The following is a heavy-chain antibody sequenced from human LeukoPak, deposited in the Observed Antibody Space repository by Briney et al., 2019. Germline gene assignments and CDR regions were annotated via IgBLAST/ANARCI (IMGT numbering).Heavy chain of an antibody. CDR1: GGSISSYY. CDR3: ARLGGYGYFDY. D-gene: IGHD5-12*01. V-gene: IGHV4-59*01. Sequence: KPSETLSLTCTVSGGSISSYYWSWLRQPPGKGLEWIGYIYYSGSTNYNPSLKSRVTILVDTSKSQFSLKLSSVTAADTAVYYCARLGGYGYFDYWGQGTLVTVSS. J-gene: IGHJ4*02. CDR2: IYYSGST.